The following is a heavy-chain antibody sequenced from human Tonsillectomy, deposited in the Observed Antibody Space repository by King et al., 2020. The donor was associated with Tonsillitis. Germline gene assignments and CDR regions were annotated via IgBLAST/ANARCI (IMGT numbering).Heavy chain of an antibody. CDR2: IFHSGTT. CDR1: GGSISTSSYY. V-gene: IGHV4-39*07. D-gene: IGHD2-2*01. J-gene: IGHJ4*02. Sequence: LQLQESRPGLVRPSETLSLTCSVAGGSISTSSYYWGWLRQPPGKGLEWIGSIFHSGTTFYNASLKSRVSISVDTSKNQFSLKLNSVTAADTAVYFCARNTGYCNSNGCYLPNFDHWGQGTLVIVSS. CDR3: ARNTGYCNSNGCYLPNFDH.